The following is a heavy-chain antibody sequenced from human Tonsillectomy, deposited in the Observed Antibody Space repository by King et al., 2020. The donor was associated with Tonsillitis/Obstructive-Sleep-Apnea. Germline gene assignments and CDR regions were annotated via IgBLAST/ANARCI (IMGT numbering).Heavy chain of an antibody. V-gene: IGHV3-20*04. CDR3: ARDGIFGVVLDAFDI. Sequence: VQLVESGGGVVRPGGSLRLSCAASGFTFDDYGMSWVRQAPGKGLEWVSGINWNGGSTGYADSVKCRFTISSDNAKNSLYLQMNSLRAEDTALYYCARDGIFGVVLDAFDIWGQGTMVTVSS. D-gene: IGHD3-3*02. CDR2: INWNGGST. J-gene: IGHJ3*02. CDR1: GFTFDDYG.